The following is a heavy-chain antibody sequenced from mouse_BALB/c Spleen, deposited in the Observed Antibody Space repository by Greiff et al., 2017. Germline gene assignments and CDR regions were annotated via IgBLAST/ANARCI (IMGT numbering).Heavy chain of an antibody. V-gene: IGHV3-2*02. D-gene: IGHD4-1*01. CDR2: ISYSGST. CDR3: ASQANWDEGYAMDY. J-gene: IGHJ4*01. Sequence: VQLKQSGPGLVKPSQSLSLTCTVTGYSITSDYAWNWIRQFPGNKLEWMGYISYSGSTSYNPSLKSRISITRDTSKNQFFLQLNSVTTEDTATYYCASQANWDEGYAMDYWGQGTSVTVSS. CDR1: GYSITSDYA.